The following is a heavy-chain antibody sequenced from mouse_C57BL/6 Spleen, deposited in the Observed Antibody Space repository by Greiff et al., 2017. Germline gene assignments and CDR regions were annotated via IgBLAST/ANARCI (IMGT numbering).Heavy chain of an antibody. CDR1: GFTIKDYY. CDR3: ARDYAMAD. CDR2: IDPEGGET. Sequence: EVQLQQSGAELVKPGASVKLSCTASGFTIKDYYMHWVKQRTEQGLEWIGRIDPEGGETKYAPKFQGKATITADTSSNTADLQLSSLTSEATDVYYCARDYAMADWGQGTSVTVSS. J-gene: IGHJ4*01. V-gene: IGHV14-2*01.